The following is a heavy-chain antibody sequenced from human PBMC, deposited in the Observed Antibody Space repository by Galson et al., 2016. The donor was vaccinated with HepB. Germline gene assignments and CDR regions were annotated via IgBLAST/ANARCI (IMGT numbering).Heavy chain of an antibody. CDR1: EITFSSFA. D-gene: IGHD2-15*01. V-gene: IGHV3-23*01. Sequence: SLRLSCAASEITFSSFAMTWVRQTPGKGLEWVSTISATGGTTYYADTVKGRFTVSRDNSKNTLFLQMNSLRAEDPAVYYCAKWGIGDILVVVAATGMDVWGQGTTVIVSS. CDR3: AKWGIGDILVVVAATGMDV. J-gene: IGHJ6*02. CDR2: ISATGGTT.